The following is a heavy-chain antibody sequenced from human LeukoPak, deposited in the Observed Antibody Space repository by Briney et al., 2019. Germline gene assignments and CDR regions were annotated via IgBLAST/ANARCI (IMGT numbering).Heavy chain of an antibody. Sequence: PSETLSLTCTVSGGSISSSSCYWGWIRQPPGRWLEWIGSIYYSGSTYYNPSLKSRVTISVDTSKNQFSLKLSSVTAADAAVYYCARYKVAYFDYWGQGTLVTVSS. CDR1: GGSISSSSCY. D-gene: IGHD5-12*01. V-gene: IGHV4-39*01. J-gene: IGHJ4*02. CDR3: ARYKVAYFDY. CDR2: IYYSGST.